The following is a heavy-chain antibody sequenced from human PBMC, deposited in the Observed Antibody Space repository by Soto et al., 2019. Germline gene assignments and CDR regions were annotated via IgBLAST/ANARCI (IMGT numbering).Heavy chain of an antibody. D-gene: IGHD1-7*01. CDR2: IWYDGSNK. Sequence: GGSLRLSCAASGFTFSSYGMHWVRQAPGKGLEWVAVIWYDGSNKYYADSVKGRFTISRDNSKNTLYLQMNSLSAEDTAVYYCAGTTSLQWYYMDVWGKGTTVTVSS. J-gene: IGHJ6*03. CDR3: AGTTSLQWYYMDV. V-gene: IGHV3-33*01. CDR1: GFTFSSYG.